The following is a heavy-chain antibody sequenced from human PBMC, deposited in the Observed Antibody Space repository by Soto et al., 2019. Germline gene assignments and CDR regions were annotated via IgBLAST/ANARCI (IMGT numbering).Heavy chain of an antibody. J-gene: IGHJ6*02. CDR2: ISAYNGNT. CDR1: GYTFTSYG. CDR3: AREGIVVVPAARLSYYYYGMDV. D-gene: IGHD2-2*01. Sequence: QVQLVQSGAEVKKPGASVKVSCKASGYTFTSYGISWVRQAPGQGLEWMGWISAYNGNTNYAQKLQGRVTMTTDTSTSTAYMELRSLRSDDTAVYYCAREGIVVVPAARLSYYYYGMDVWGQGTTVTVSS. V-gene: IGHV1-18*01.